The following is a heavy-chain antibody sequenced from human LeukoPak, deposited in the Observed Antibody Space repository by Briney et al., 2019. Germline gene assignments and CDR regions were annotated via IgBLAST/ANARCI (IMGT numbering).Heavy chain of an antibody. CDR1: GGSISSSSFY. Sequence: PSETLSLTCTVSGGSISSSSFYWSWIRQPPGKGLEWIGYIYYSGSTNYNPSLKSRVTISIDTSKNQFSLKLSSVTAADTAIYFCASHYGSGFGSWGQGTLVTVSS. J-gene: IGHJ4*02. V-gene: IGHV4-61*01. CDR2: IYYSGST. CDR3: ASHYGSGFGS. D-gene: IGHD3-10*01.